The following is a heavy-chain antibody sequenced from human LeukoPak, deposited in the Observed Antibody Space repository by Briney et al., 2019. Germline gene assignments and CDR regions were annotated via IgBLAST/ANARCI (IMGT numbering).Heavy chain of an antibody. J-gene: IGHJ4*02. Sequence: GGSLRLSCAASGFTFSNCAMSWVRQAPEKGLEWVSGISGSGSSTYYADSVKGRFTISRDNSENTLSLQMNSLRANDTAIYYCAKSCNSGNCYYNYWGQGTLVTVSS. V-gene: IGHV3-23*01. CDR2: ISGSGSST. CDR3: AKSCNSGNCYYNY. D-gene: IGHD2/OR15-2a*01. CDR1: GFTFSNCA.